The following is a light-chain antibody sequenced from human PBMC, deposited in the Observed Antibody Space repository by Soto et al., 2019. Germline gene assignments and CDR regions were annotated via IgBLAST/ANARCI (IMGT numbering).Light chain of an antibody. CDR3: CSYAGSYTVYV. CDR2: DVS. Sequence: QSVLTQPRSVSGSPGQSVTISCTGTSSDVGGYNYVSWYQQHPGKAPKLMIYDVSKRPSWVPDRFSGSKSGNTASLTISGLQAEDEADYYCCSYAGSYTVYVFGTGTKVTVL. J-gene: IGLJ1*01. CDR1: SSDVGGYNY. V-gene: IGLV2-11*01.